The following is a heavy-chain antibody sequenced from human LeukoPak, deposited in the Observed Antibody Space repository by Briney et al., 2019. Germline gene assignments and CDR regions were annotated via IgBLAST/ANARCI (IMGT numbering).Heavy chain of an antibody. V-gene: IGHV3-30*03. CDR2: ISYDGSNK. D-gene: IGHD2-21*01. J-gene: IGHJ3*02. CDR1: GFTFSSYG. Sequence: PGRSLRLSCAASGFTFSSYGMHWVRQAPGKGLEWVAVISYDGSNKYYADSVKGRFTISRDNSKNTLYLQMNSLRAEDTAVYYCARMVVADAFDIWGQGTMVTVSS. CDR3: ARMVVADAFDI.